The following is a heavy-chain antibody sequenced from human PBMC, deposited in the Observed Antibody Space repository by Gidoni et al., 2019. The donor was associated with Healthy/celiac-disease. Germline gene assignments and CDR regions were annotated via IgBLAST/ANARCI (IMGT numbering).Heavy chain of an antibody. CDR3: AKGYDFWSFSDDY. V-gene: IGHV3-23*01. Sequence: EVQLLESGGGLGQPGGSLRLSCAASGFTFSSYAMSWVRQAPGKGLAWVSAVSVSGGSTYYADSVKGRFTISRDNSKNTLYLQMNSLRAEDTAVYYCAKGYDFWSFSDDYWGQGTLVTVSS. J-gene: IGHJ4*02. CDR2: VSVSGGST. D-gene: IGHD3-3*01. CDR1: GFTFSSYA.